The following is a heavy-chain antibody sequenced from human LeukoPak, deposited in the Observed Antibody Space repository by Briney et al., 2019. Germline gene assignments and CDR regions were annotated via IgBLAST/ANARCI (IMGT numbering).Heavy chain of an antibody. J-gene: IGHJ4*02. D-gene: IGHD5-24*01. CDR2: IIPIFGTA. V-gene: IGHV1-69*06. CDR3: AKDEGWVQYAN. CDR1: GGTFSSYA. Sequence: ASVKVSCKASGGTFSSYAISWVRQAPGQGLEWVGGIIPIFGTANYAQTFQGRVTITADKSTSTAYMELSSLRSEDTAVYYCAKDEGWVQYANWGQGTLVTVSS.